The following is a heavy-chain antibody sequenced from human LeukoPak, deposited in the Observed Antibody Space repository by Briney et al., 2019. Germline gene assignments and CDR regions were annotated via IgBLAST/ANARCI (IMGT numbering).Heavy chain of an antibody. D-gene: IGHD6-6*01. CDR1: GFTFSSYA. Sequence: GGSLRLSCAASGFTFSSYAMHWVRQAPGKGLEWVAVISYDGSNKYYADSVKGRFTISRDNSKNTLYLQMNSLRAEDTAVYYCARVLPPGLVKTQRISSIAARPGNYWGQGTLVTVSS. V-gene: IGHV3-30-3*01. J-gene: IGHJ4*02. CDR3: ARVLPPGLVKTQRISSIAARPGNY. CDR2: ISYDGSNK.